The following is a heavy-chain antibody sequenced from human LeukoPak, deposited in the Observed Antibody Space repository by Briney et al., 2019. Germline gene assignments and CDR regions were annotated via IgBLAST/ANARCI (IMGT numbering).Heavy chain of an antibody. CDR2: IYYSGST. D-gene: IGHD2-2*01. V-gene: IGHV4-31*03. CDR3: ARVSRVVPAAISSYYYYGMDV. Sequence: SETLSLTCTVSGGSISTGGYYWSWIRQHPGKGMEWIGYIYYSGSTYYKPSLKSRVTISVDTSKNQFSLKLSSVTAADTAVYYCARVSRVVPAAISSYYYYGMDVWGQGTTVTVSS. J-gene: IGHJ6*02. CDR1: GGSISTGGYY.